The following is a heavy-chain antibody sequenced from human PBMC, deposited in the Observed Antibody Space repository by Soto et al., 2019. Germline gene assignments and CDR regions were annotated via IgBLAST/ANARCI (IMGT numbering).Heavy chain of an antibody. Sequence: SETLSLTCTVSGDSISSGDYYWSWIRQPPGKGLEWIAYIYYSGSTYYNPSLESRVTISVDTSKNQFSLKLNSVTAADTAVSYCGRVIRRIISFDYWGQGAPVTVSS. CDR1: GDSISSGDYY. V-gene: IGHV4-30-4*01. CDR2: IYYSGST. CDR3: GRVIRRIISFDY. J-gene: IGHJ4*02. D-gene: IGHD3-10*01.